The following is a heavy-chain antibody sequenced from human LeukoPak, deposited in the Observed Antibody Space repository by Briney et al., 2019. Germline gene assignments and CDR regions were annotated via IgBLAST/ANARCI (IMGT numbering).Heavy chain of an antibody. CDR3: AKDFRIGYSAHFDY. CDR1: GYTFRSHA. CDR2: IYENGGTT. J-gene: IGHJ4*02. V-gene: IGHV3-23*01. Sequence: GGSLRLSCVGSGYTFRSHAMSWVRQAPEKGLEFVSGIYENGGTTYYADSVKGRFSISRDNSKNTLYLQMDSLRGEDTAVYYCAKDFRIGYSAHFDYWGQGALVTVS. D-gene: IGHD2-21*01.